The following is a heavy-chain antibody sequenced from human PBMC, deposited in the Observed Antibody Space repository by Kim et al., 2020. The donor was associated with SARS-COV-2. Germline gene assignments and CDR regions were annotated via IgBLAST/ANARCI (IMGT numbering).Heavy chain of an antibody. V-gene: IGHV3-33*06. D-gene: IGHD3-10*01. CDR3: VKDAGEGRVYFDD. J-gene: IGHJ4*02. Sequence: YYADSVQGRFTISRDNSKNTLYLQMDSLSAEDTALYYCVKDAGEGRVYFDDWGQGTLVSVSS.